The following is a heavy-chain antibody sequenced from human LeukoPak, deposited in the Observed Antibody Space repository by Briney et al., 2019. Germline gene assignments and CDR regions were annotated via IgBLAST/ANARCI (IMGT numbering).Heavy chain of an antibody. Sequence: PGGSLRLSCAASGFTVSTTYMNWVRPAPGKGLEWVAFIQYDGSNKYYADSVKGRFTISRDNSRNTLYLQMNSLRAEDTAVYYCARDRTAYSYGTFFDYWGQGTLVTVSS. CDR1: GFTVSTTY. CDR2: IQYDGSNK. CDR3: ARDRTAYSYGTFFDY. D-gene: IGHD5-18*01. J-gene: IGHJ4*02. V-gene: IGHV3-30*02.